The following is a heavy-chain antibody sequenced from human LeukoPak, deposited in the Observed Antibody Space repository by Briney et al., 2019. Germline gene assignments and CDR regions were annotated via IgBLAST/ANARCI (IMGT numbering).Heavy chain of an antibody. CDR2: IHTSGDT. CDR1: GFTFSDHA. CDR3: IVFGDSNH. D-gene: IGHD4-17*01. V-gene: IGHV3-53*01. J-gene: IGHJ5*02. Sequence: GGSLRLSCAASGFTFSDHAMHWVRQAPGKGLEWVSAIHTSGDTCYADSVKGRFTISRDTSKNTLYLQINSLRVEDTAVYYCIVFGDSNHWGQGTLVTVSS.